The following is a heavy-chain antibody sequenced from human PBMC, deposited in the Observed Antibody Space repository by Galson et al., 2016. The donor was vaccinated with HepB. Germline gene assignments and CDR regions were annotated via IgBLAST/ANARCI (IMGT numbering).Heavy chain of an antibody. CDR3: AREPTVTRQPHMDV. V-gene: IGHV3-7*01. CDR2: IKKDGSEK. Sequence: SLRLSCAASGFMFSDYWMAWVRQAPGKGLECVANIKKDGSEKYYLGSVEGRFTISRDNAKNSLYLQMNSLRDEDTAVYYCAREPTVTRQPHMDVWGQGTTVTVSS. J-gene: IGHJ6*02. D-gene: IGHD4-17*01. CDR1: GFMFSDYW.